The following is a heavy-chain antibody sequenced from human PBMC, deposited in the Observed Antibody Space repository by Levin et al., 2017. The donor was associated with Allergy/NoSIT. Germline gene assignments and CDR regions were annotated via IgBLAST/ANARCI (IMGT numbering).Heavy chain of an antibody. Sequence: SCAASGFTFSSYAMSWVRQAPGKGLEWVSALSGSGGSTYYADSVKGRFTISRDNSKNTLYLQMNSLRAEDTAVYYCAKSDCSGGSCYDYYGMDVWGQGTTVTVSS. CDR2: LSGSGGST. CDR1: GFTFSSYA. CDR3: AKSDCSGGSCYDYYGMDV. J-gene: IGHJ6*02. D-gene: IGHD2-15*01. V-gene: IGHV3-23*01.